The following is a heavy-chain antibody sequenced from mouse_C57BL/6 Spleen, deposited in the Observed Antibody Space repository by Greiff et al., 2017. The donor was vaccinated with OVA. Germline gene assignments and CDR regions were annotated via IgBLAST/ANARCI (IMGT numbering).Heavy chain of an antibody. V-gene: IGHV5-4*01. CDR2: ISDGGSYT. CDR1: GFTFSSYA. CDR3: ARGGFYYYGISPYAMDY. Sequence: DVQLVESGGGLVKPGGSLKLSCAASGFTFSSYAMSWVRQTPEKRLEWVATISDGGSYTYYPANVKGRFTISRDNAKNNLYLQMSHLKSEDTAMYYFARGGFYYYGISPYAMDYWGQGTSVTVSS. D-gene: IGHD1-1*01. J-gene: IGHJ4*01.